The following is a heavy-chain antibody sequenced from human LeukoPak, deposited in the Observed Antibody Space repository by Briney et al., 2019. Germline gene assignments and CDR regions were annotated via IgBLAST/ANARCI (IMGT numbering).Heavy chain of an antibody. CDR2: VDHGGSGT. CDR1: GFTFTSYW. V-gene: IGHV3-74*01. D-gene: IGHD1-14*01. Sequence: GGSLTLSCATSGFTFTSYWMHWVRQVAGKGLVWLARVDHGGSGTNYADSVKGRFTIPRDNAKSTVYLQMNSLRVEDTAVYYCITDLGWGQGTLVTVSS. CDR3: ITDLG. J-gene: IGHJ4*02.